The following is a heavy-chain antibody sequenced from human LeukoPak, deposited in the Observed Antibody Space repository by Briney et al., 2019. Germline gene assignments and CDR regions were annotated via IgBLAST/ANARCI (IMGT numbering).Heavy chain of an antibody. CDR3: ATTCSGGSCYSPPRWFDP. J-gene: IGHJ5*02. Sequence: ASVKVSCKASGGTFSSYAISWVRQAPGQGLEWMGGIIPIFGTVNYAQKFQGRVTITTDESTSTAFVELSSLRSEDTAVYYCATTCSGGSCYSPPRWFDPWGQGTLVTVSS. D-gene: IGHD2-15*01. CDR1: GGTFSSYA. V-gene: IGHV1-69*05. CDR2: IIPIFGTV.